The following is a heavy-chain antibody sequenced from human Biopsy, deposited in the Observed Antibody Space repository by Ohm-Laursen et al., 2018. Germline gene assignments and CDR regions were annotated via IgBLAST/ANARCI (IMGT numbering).Heavy chain of an antibody. CDR3: ARGRLRAVARFDY. J-gene: IGHJ4*02. V-gene: IGHV4-34*01. CDR2: INHSGST. Sequence: SETLSLTCAVYGGSSSGYYWSWIRQPPGKGLEWIGEINHSGSTNYNPSLKSRVTISVDTSKNQFSLKLSSVTAADTAVYYCARGRLRAVARFDYWGQGTLVTVSS. D-gene: IGHD6-19*01. CDR1: GGSSSGYY.